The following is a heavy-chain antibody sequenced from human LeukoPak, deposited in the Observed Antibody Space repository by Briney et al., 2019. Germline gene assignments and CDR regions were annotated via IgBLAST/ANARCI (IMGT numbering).Heavy chain of an antibody. CDR2: IYHSGST. CDR1: GGSISSSNW. D-gene: IGHD1-26*01. V-gene: IGHV4-4*02. Sequence: SETLSLTCAVSGGSISSSNWWSWVRQPPGKGLEWIGEIYHSGSTNYNPSLKSRVTISVDKSKNQFSLKLSSVTAADTAVYYCARAEGDSGSYSHENYWGQGTLVTVSS. J-gene: IGHJ4*02. CDR3: ARAEGDSGSYSHENY.